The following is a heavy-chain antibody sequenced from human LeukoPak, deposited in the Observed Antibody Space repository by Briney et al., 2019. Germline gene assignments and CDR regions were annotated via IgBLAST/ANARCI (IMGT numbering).Heavy chain of an antibody. CDR2: INSDGTYT. CDR3: AKTLSGSYRLFDY. Sequence: GGSLRLSCAASGFTFRNYWMHWVRQAPGKGLVWVSRINSDGTYTNYADSVKGRFTISRDNAKNTLYLQMNSLRAEDTAVYYCAKTLSGSYRLFDYWGQGTLVTVSS. D-gene: IGHD1-26*01. CDR1: GFTFRNYW. J-gene: IGHJ4*02. V-gene: IGHV3-74*01.